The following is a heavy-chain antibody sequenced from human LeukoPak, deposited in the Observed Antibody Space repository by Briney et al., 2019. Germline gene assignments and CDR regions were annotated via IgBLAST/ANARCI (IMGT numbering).Heavy chain of an antibody. V-gene: IGHV1-69*13. CDR2: IIPIFGTA. CDR3: ARKRGDGYKGDAFDI. CDR1: GGTFSSYA. Sequence: SVKVSCKASGGTFSSYAISWVRQATGQGLEWMGGIIPIFGTANYAQKFQGRVTITADESTSIAYMELSSLRSEDTAVYYCARKRGDGYKGDAFDIWGQGTMVTVSS. J-gene: IGHJ3*02. D-gene: IGHD5-24*01.